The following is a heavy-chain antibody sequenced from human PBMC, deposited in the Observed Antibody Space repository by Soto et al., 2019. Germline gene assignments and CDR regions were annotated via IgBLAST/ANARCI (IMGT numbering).Heavy chain of an antibody. Sequence: EVRLVESGGGLVQPGGSLRLSCAAFGFTVSSNYMTWVRLAPGKGLEWVSLVYIGGATHYAASVKGRFTISTHSSQNTLFLQMNSLRTEDTATYYCVRGRYGSEIHWGQGTKVTVSS. J-gene: IGHJ4*02. CDR2: VYIGGAT. V-gene: IGHV3-53*04. CDR3: VRGRYGSEIH. D-gene: IGHD3-10*01. CDR1: GFTVSSNY.